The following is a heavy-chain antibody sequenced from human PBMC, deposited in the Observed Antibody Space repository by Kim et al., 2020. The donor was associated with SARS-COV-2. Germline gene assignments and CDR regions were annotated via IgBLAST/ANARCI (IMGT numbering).Heavy chain of an antibody. CDR2: P. CDR3: ARANYGDSHQH. D-gene: IGHD4-17*01. J-gene: IGHJ1*01. Sequence: PTYAQGFTGRFVFSLDTSVSTAYLQISSLKAEDTAVYYCARANYGDSHQHWGQGTLVTVSS. V-gene: IGHV7-4-1*02.